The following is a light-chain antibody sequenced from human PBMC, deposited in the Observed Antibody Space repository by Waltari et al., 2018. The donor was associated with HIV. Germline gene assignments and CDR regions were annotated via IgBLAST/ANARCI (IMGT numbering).Light chain of an antibody. V-gene: IGKV1-39*01. CDR2: GAS. CDR1: QGISSY. Sequence: DTQITQSPSSLPASVGERITITCRASQGISSYLNWYQQKPGKAPKLLIYGASSLESGVPSRFSGSESGTDFTLTISSLQPEDFATYYCQQSFTTPYTFGQGTKVEIK. CDR3: QQSFTTPYT. J-gene: IGKJ2*01.